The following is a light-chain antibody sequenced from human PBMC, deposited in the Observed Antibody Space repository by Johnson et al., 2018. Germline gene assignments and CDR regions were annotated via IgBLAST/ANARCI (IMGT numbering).Light chain of an antibody. CDR2: ENN. Sequence: QSVLTQPPSVSAAPGQKVTISCSGSSSNIGNNYVSWYQQLPGTAPKLLIYENNKRPSGIPDRFYGSKSGTSATLGITGLQTGAEADHYCGTWDSSLSAGNVFGTGTKVTVL. J-gene: IGLJ1*01. CDR3: GTWDSSLSAGNV. CDR1: SSNIGNNY. V-gene: IGLV1-51*02.